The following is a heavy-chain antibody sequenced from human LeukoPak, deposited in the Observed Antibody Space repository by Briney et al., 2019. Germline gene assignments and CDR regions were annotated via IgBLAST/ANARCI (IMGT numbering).Heavy chain of an antibody. CDR1: GFTFDEYA. CDR2: ISWDSNSI. CDR3: AKAVAAPGAFDI. D-gene: IGHD6-19*01. Sequence: GGSLRLSCAASGFTFDEYAIHWVRQAPGKGLEWVSGISWDSNSIIYADSVKGRFTISRDNAKNSLYLQMNSLRADDTALYDCAKAVAAPGAFDIWGQGTVVTVSS. V-gene: IGHV3-9*01. J-gene: IGHJ3*02.